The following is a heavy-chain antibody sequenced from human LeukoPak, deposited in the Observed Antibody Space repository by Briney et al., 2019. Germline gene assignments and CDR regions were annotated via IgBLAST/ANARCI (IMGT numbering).Heavy chain of an antibody. Sequence: ASVKVSCKASGYSHTSDWMHWVRQAPGQGLEWMGAINSGSGSVSHAQKLQGRVTMTRDTATSTVYMELSSLGSEDTAVYYCTSEVVGTTIKNFDSWGQGTLVTVSP. V-gene: IGHV1-46*01. CDR3: TSEVVGTTIKNFDS. D-gene: IGHD4-11*01. CDR1: GYSHTSDW. CDR2: INSGSGSV. J-gene: IGHJ4*02.